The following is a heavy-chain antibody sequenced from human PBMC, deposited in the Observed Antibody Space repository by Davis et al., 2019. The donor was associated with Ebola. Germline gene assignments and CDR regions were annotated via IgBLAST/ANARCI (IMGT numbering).Heavy chain of an antibody. J-gene: IGHJ4*02. CDR2: IIPIFGTA. CDR3: ARALDISPRPFDY. Sequence: SVKVSCKVSGGTFSSYAITWVRQAPGQGLEWMGGIIPIFGTANYAQKFQGRVTITADESTSTAYMELSSLRSEDTAMFYCARALDISPRPFDYWGQGTLVTISS. D-gene: IGHD3-9*01. V-gene: IGHV1-69*13. CDR1: GGTFSSYA.